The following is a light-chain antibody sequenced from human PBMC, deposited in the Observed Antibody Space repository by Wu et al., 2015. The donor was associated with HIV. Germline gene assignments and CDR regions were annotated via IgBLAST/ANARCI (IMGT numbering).Light chain of an antibody. V-gene: IGKV3-20*01. CDR3: QQYGSSPGS. J-gene: IGKJ2*04. Sequence: EIVLTQSPGSPSLSPGERATLSCRARQSVSSNSLAWYQQKPGQAPRLLIYDASSRAPGVPDRFSGSGSGTDFTLIISRLEPEDFAVYYCQQYGSSPGSFGQGTKLEIK. CDR2: DAS. CDR1: QSVSSNS.